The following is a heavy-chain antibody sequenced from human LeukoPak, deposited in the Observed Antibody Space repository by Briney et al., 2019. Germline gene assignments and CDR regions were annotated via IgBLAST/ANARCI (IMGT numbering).Heavy chain of an antibody. CDR3: AKDRLLNCRGDCYIFDY. D-gene: IGHD2-21*02. CDR2: ISGSGDST. CDR1: GFTFSSYA. Sequence: GGSLRLSCAASGFTFSSYAMSWVRQAPGKGLEWVSGISGSGDSTFYADSVKGRFSISRDNSKNTLYLQVNGLRTEDTAVYYCAKDRLLNCRGDCYIFDYWGQGTVVTVSS. V-gene: IGHV3-23*01. J-gene: IGHJ4*02.